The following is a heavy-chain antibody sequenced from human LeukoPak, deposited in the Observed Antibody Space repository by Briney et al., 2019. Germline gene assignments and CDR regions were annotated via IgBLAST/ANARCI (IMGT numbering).Heavy chain of an antibody. J-gene: IGHJ4*02. CDR1: GFTFSSYW. CDR3: ASGSVFSSGQPFDY. D-gene: IGHD6-19*01. Sequence: PGGSLRLSCAASGFTFSSYWMSWVRQAPGKGPEWVANIKQDGSEKYYVDSVKGRFTISRDNAKNSLYLQMNSLRAEDTAVYYCASGSVFSSGQPFDYWGQGTLVTVSS. CDR2: IKQDGSEK. V-gene: IGHV3-7*01.